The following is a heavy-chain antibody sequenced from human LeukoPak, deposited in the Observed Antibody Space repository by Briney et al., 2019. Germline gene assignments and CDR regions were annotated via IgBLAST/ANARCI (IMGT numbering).Heavy chain of an antibody. J-gene: IGHJ4*02. V-gene: IGHV3-23*01. CDR2: ISGSGGST. CDR3: AKSYYDYVWGSYRQPYYFDY. CDR1: GFTFDDYA. Sequence: GRSLRLSCAASGFTFDDYAMHWVRQAPGKGLEWVSGISGSGGSTYYADSVKGRFTISRDNSKNTLYLQMNSLRAEDTAVYYCAKSYYDYVWGSYRQPYYFDYWGQGTLVTVSS. D-gene: IGHD3-16*02.